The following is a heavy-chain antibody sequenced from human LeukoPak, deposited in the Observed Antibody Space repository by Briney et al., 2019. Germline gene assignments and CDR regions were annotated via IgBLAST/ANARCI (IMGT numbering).Heavy chain of an antibody. V-gene: IGHV4-61*02. CDR2: IYTSGST. CDR1: GGSISSGSYY. D-gene: IGHD6-13*01. Sequence: PSQTLSLTCTVSGGSISSGSYYWSWIRQPAGKGLEWIGRIYTSGSTNYNPSLKSRVTISVDTSKNQFSLKLSSVTAADTAVYYCASLYIAAAVSYFDYWGQGTLVTVSS. J-gene: IGHJ4*02. CDR3: ASLYIAAAVSYFDY.